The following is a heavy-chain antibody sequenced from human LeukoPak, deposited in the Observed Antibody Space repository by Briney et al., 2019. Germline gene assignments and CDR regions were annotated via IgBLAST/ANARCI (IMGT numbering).Heavy chain of an antibody. V-gene: IGHV3-23*01. J-gene: IGHJ6*03. CDR3: AKSAGCSSTSCYHYYYYYMDV. Sequence: GGSLRLSCAASGFTFSSYSMNWVRQAPGKGLEWVSAISGSGGSTYYADSVKGRFTISRDNSKNTLYLQMNSLRAEDTAVYYCAKSAGCSSTSCYHYYYYYMDVWGKGTTVTVSS. CDR1: GFTFSSYS. D-gene: IGHD2-2*01. CDR2: ISGSGGST.